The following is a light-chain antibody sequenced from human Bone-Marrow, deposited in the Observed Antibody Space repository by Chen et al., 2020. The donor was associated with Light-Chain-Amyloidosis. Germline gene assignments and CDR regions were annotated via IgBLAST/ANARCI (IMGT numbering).Light chain of an antibody. V-gene: IGKV1-13*02. J-gene: IGKJ5*01. Sequence: AIQLTQSPSSLSASVGDRVTNTCRASQGISSALAWYQQKPGKAPKLLIYDASSLESGVPSRFSVSRSGTDFTLTISCLQPEDFATYYCQQFNSYLIAFGQGTPLEI. CDR3: QQFNSYLIA. CDR1: QGISSA. CDR2: DAS.